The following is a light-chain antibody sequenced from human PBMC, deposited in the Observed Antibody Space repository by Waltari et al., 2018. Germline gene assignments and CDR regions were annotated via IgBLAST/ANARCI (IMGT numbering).Light chain of an antibody. Sequence: EIVLTQSPGTLSLSPGERATLSCRASQSVNGGYLAWYQQKPGQAPRRLIYGASSRATGIPDRFSGSGSGTDFTLTINRLEPEDFAVYYCQQYGSSPLTFGGGTKVEIK. V-gene: IGKV3-20*01. CDR1: QSVNGGY. CDR3: QQYGSSPLT. CDR2: GAS. J-gene: IGKJ4*01.